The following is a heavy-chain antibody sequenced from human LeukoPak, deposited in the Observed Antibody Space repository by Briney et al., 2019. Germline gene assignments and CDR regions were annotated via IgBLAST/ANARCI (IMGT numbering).Heavy chain of an antibody. CDR1: GGSISSSSYY. J-gene: IGHJ4*02. V-gene: IGHV4-39*01. CDR3: AGRYDRSGYYPNYFDY. CDR2: IYYSGST. D-gene: IGHD3-22*01. Sequence: SETLSLTCTVSGGSISSSSYYWGWIRQPPGKGLEWIGSIYYSGSTNYNPSLKSRVTISVDTSKNQFSLKLSSVTAADTAVYYCAGRYDRSGYYPNYFDYWGQGTLVTVSS.